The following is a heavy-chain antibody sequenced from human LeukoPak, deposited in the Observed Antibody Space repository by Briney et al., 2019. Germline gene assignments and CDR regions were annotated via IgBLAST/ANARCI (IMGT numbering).Heavy chain of an antibody. CDR1: GFTFRNYA. CDR3: AKANINNWYYFDS. D-gene: IGHD1-1*01. Sequence: GGSLRLSCAASGFTFRNYAVTWVRQAPGKGLEWVSGISGSGGSTYYADSVKGRFTISRGNSKNTLYLQMNSLRAEDTAVYYCAKANINNWYYFDSWGQGTLVTVSS. CDR2: ISGSGGST. J-gene: IGHJ4*02. V-gene: IGHV3-23*01.